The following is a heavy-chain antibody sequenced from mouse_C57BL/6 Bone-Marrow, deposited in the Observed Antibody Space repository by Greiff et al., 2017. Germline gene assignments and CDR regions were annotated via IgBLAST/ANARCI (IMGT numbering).Heavy chain of an antibody. V-gene: IGHV1-4*01. Sequence: QVQLKESGAELARPGASVKMSCKASGYTFTSYTMHWVKQRPGQGLEWIGYINPSSGYTKYNQKFKDKATLTADKSSSTAYMQLSSLTSEDSAVYYCAWVFYAMDYWGQGTSVTVSS. CDR2: INPSSGYT. J-gene: IGHJ4*01. CDR3: AWVFYAMDY. CDR1: GYTFTSYT. D-gene: IGHD4-1*01.